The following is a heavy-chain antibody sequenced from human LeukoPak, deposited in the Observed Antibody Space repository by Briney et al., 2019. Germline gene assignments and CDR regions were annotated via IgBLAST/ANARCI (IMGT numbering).Heavy chain of an antibody. V-gene: IGHV3-21*04. J-gene: IGHJ5*02. CDR2: ISTSSSYI. D-gene: IGHD6-19*01. CDR3: ARDSRLPSGGGWFDP. Sequence: GGSLRLSCAASGFTFNSYTMNWVRQAPGKGLEWVSSISTSSSYIYYADSVKGRFTISRDNAKNSLYLQMNSLRAEDTAVYYCARDSRLPSGGGWFDPWGQGTLVTVSS. CDR1: GFTFNSYT.